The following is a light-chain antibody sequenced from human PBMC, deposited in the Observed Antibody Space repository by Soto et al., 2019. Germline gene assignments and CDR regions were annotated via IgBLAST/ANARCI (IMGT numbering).Light chain of an antibody. CDR2: RAA. J-gene: IGKJ2*01. V-gene: IGKV1-5*03. CDR1: QAVNSW. Sequence: IPMPQSPSTVSASVGDRVTITCRARQAVNSWVAWYQHKSGKAPKLLIYRAATLENGVPSRFSGSGSETEFTLTISGLQPDDSGTYYCQQYYAYSYTFGQGTKVEIK. CDR3: QQYYAYSYT.